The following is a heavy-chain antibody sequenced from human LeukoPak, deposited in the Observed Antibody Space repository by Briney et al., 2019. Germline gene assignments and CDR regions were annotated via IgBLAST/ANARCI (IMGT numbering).Heavy chain of an antibody. Sequence: GGSLRLSCAASGFTFSSYWMSWVRQAPGKGLEWVANIKQDGGEKYYVDSVKGRFTISRDNAKNSLYLQMNSLRAEDTAVYYCARDECSSIIRYHNWLVPWGQGALVADCS. CDR3: ARDECSSIIRYHNWLVP. CDR1: GFTFSSYW. D-gene: IGHD2-2*01. J-gene: IGHJ5*02. CDR2: IKQDGGEK. V-gene: IGHV3-7*01.